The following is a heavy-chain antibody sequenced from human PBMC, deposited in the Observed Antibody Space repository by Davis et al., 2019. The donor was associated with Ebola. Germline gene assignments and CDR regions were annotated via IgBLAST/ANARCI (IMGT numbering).Heavy chain of an antibody. Sequence: ASVKVSCKASGYTFTDYHIHWVRQAPGQGLEWMGRISSNSGGTKNAQTFQGRVTMTKDTSINTAYMELSRLRYDDTALYFCARGTYSGYTGFDPWGQGTLITVSS. CDR1: GYTFTDYH. CDR3: ARGTYSGYTGFDP. D-gene: IGHD3-22*01. J-gene: IGHJ5*02. V-gene: IGHV1-2*06. CDR2: ISSNSGGT.